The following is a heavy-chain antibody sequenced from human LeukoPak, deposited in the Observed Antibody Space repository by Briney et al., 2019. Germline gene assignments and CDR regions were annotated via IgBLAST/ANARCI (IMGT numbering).Heavy chain of an antibody. CDR1: GFSFDDYP. V-gene: IGHV3-43*02. D-gene: IGHD1/OR15-1a*01. J-gene: IGHJ3*02. CDR3: AKKIDTLGTNAFDI. CDR2: INEDGGKT. Sequence: QAGGSLRLSCAASGFSFDDYPMHWVRQAPGKGLEWVSLINEDGGKTFYADSVRGRFTISRDNSKNSLYLQMNSLRTEDTALYYCAKKIDTLGTNAFDIWGQGTIVTVSS.